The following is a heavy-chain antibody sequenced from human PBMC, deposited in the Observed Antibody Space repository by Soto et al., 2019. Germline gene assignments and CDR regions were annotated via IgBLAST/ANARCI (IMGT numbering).Heavy chain of an antibody. CDR3: AKGRGTWVTRPEYYFDD. D-gene: IGHD2-21*02. CDR2: ISGSGTYT. Sequence: EVQLLESGGGLVQPGGSLRLSCAVSGFTFSSYAMSWVRQAPGKWLEWVSVISGSGTYTYYADSVKGRFTISRANSKNTLYLQMNSLRAADTAVYYCAKGRGTWVTRPEYYFDDWGQGTLVTVSS. CDR1: GFTFSSYA. V-gene: IGHV3-23*01. J-gene: IGHJ4*02.